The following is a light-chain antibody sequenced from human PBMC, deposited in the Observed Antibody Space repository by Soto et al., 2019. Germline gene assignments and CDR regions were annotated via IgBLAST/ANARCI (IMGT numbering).Light chain of an antibody. J-gene: IGLJ1*01. Sequence: SYELTQPPSVSVAPGETARITCGGNNIGRKSVHWYQQKPGQAPVLVIYYDTDRPSGIPERFSGSNSGNTATLTISRVDAGDEADYYCQVWDSSSDHYVFGTGTKLTVL. CDR2: YDT. CDR1: NIGRKS. V-gene: IGLV3-21*04. CDR3: QVWDSSSDHYV.